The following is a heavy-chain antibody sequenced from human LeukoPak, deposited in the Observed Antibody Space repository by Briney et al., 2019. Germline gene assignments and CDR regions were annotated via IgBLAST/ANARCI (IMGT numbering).Heavy chain of an antibody. V-gene: IGHV3-48*03. Sequence: GGSPRLSCAASGFTFSSYEMNWVRQAPGKGLAWVSYISSSGSTTYYTDSVKGRFTLSRDNAKNSLYLQMNSLRDEDTAVYYCARARYYFDYWGQGTLVTVSS. J-gene: IGHJ4*02. CDR2: ISSSGSTT. CDR3: ARARYYFDY. CDR1: GFTFSSYE.